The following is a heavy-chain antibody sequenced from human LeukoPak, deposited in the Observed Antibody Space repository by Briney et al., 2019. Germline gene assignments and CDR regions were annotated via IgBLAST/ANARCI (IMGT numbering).Heavy chain of an antibody. J-gene: IGHJ5*02. CDR2: INPNSGGT. V-gene: IGHV1-2*02. CDR3: ARAPELYFAAGTRFDP. Sequence: ASVKVSCKASGYTFTGYYMHWVRQAPGQGLEWMGWINPNSGGTNYAQKFQGRVTMTRDTSISTAYMELSRPRSDDTAVYYCARAPELYFAAGTRFDPWGQGTLVTVSS. D-gene: IGHD1-14*01. CDR1: GYTFTGYY.